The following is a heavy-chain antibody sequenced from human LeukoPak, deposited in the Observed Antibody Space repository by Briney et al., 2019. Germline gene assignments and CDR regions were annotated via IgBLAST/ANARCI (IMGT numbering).Heavy chain of an antibody. V-gene: IGHV1-69*13. J-gene: IGHJ4*02. D-gene: IGHD3-16*02. CDR2: IIPIFGTA. Sequence: SVKVSCKASGGTFSSYAISWVRQAPGQGLEWMGGIIPIFGTANYAQKFQGRVTITADESTRTAYMELSSLRSEDTAVYYCASGSFGGVIVIPTFDYWGQGTLVTVSS. CDR3: ASGSFGGVIVIPTFDY. CDR1: GGTFSSYA.